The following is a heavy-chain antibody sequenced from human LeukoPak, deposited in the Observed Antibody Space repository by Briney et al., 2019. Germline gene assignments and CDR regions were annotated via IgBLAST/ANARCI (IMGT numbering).Heavy chain of an antibody. V-gene: IGHV4-30-2*01. D-gene: IGHD5-18*01. CDR3: ARDPSDTAMATGYFDY. CDR2: IYHSGST. Sequence: SETLSLTCAVSGGSISSGGYSWSWIRQPPGKGLEWIGYIYHSGSTNYNPSLKSRVTISVDTSKNQFSLKLSSVTAADTAVYYCARDPSDTAMATGYFDYWGQGTLVTVSS. CDR1: GGSISSGGYS. J-gene: IGHJ4*02.